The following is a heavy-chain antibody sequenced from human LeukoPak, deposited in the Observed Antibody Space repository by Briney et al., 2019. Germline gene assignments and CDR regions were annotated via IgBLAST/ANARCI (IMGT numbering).Heavy chain of an antibody. V-gene: IGHV3-21*01. CDR1: GFIFNNYV. Sequence: GGSLRLSCAASGFIFNNYVMNWVRQAPGKGLEWVSSISTSSSYIYYADSVKGRFTISRDNAKNSLYLQMNSLRAEDTAVYYCANNYGDYDYWGQGTLVTVSS. CDR3: ANNYGDYDY. CDR2: ISTSSSYI. J-gene: IGHJ4*02. D-gene: IGHD4-17*01.